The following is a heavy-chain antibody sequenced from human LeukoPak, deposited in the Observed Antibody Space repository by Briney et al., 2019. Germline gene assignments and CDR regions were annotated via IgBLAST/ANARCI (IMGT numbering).Heavy chain of an antibody. Sequence: GGSLRLFCGASGFTFSSYAMHWVRQAPGKGLEWVAVISYDGSNKYYADSVKGRFTISRDNSKNTLYLQMNSLRAEDTAVYYCARGLPAIAAAGTEYFQHWGQGTLVTVSS. V-gene: IGHV3-30-3*01. CDR3: ARGLPAIAAAGTEYFQH. CDR2: ISYDGSNK. CDR1: GFTFSSYA. J-gene: IGHJ1*01. D-gene: IGHD6-13*01.